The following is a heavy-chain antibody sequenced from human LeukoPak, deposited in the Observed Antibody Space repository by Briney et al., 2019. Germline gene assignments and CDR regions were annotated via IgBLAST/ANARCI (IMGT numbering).Heavy chain of an antibody. V-gene: IGHV3-66*02. D-gene: IGHD1-26*01. CDR3: ARDQRSESYYPWGWFDP. CDR1: GFAVSTNY. Sequence: GGSLRLSCAASGFAVSTNYLSWVRQAPGKGLEWVSVIYSDGSTYYTDSVKGRFTISRDNSKNTLYLQMNSLRPEDTAVYYCARDQRSESYYPWGWFDPWGQGTLVSVSS. CDR2: IYSDGST. J-gene: IGHJ5*02.